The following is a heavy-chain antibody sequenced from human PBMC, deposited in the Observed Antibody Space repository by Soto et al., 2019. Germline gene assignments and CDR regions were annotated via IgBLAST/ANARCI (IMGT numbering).Heavy chain of an antibody. V-gene: IGHV1-46*01. CDR3: ARYDYNGYYFDY. D-gene: IGHD4-4*01. J-gene: IGHJ4*02. Sequence: GASVKVSCKASGYTFSTYYMHWVRQAPGQGYEWMGIINPSGGSTTYAQKFQGRVTMTRDTSTTTVYMELSSLKSEDTAVYYCARYDYNGYYFDYWGQGTTVTVSS. CDR2: INPSGGST. CDR1: GYTFSTYY.